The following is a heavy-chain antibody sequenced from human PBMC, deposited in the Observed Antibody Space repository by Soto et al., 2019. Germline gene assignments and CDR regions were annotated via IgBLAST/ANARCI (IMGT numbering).Heavy chain of an antibody. J-gene: IGHJ6*02. V-gene: IGHV4-30-2*01. D-gene: IGHD3-10*01. CDR1: GGSMSRGGHS. CDR3: FRAPPGTSPVWDG. Sequence: PSETLSLTCAVSGGSMSRGGHSWSWIRQPPGKGLEWIGFIYYTGTTYYNPSLKSRVTLSVDRSKNQFSLNLTSVTAADTAMYYCFRAPPGTSPVWDGCGQGTTVTV. CDR2: IYYTGTT.